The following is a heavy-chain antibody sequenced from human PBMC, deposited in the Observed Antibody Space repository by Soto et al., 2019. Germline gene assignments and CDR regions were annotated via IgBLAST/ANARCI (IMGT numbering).Heavy chain of an antibody. Sequence: GASVEVSCKASGGTFSSYAISWVRQAPGQGLEWMGGIIPIFGTANYAQKFQGRVTITADESTSTAYMELSSLRSEDTAVYYCARRDKKWLASYYYYGMDAWGQGTTVTVSS. CDR2: IIPIFGTA. CDR3: ARRDKKWLASYYYYGMDA. J-gene: IGHJ6*02. CDR1: GGTFSSYA. D-gene: IGHD6-19*01. V-gene: IGHV1-69*13.